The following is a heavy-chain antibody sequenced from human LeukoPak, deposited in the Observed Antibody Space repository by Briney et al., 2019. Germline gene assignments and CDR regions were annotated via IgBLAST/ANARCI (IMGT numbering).Heavy chain of an antibody. CDR2: LASDESNK. V-gene: IGHV3-74*01. J-gene: IGHJ4*02. CDR1: GLTISDSW. Sequence: GGSLRLSCAASGLTISDSWMHWVRQAPGKGLMWVSRLASDESNKIYADSVKGRFTVSRDNAKNTLYLQVNNLRAEDTAVYYCARGPNSNWSGLDFWGQGTLLTVSS. D-gene: IGHD6-6*01. CDR3: ARGPNSNWSGLDF.